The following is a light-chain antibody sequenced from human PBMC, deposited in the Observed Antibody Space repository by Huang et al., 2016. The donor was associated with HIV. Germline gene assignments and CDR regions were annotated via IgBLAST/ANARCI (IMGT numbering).Light chain of an antibody. Sequence: DIVMTQSPDSLAVSLGERATINCKSSQSVLYSSNNKNYLAWYQQKPGQPPKLLIYWASTRESGVPDRFSCSGSGTDFTLTISSLQAEDVAVYYCQQYYSRGYTFGQGTKLEIK. V-gene: IGKV4-1*01. J-gene: IGKJ2*01. CDR1: QSVLYSSNNKNY. CDR3: QQYYSRGYT. CDR2: WAS.